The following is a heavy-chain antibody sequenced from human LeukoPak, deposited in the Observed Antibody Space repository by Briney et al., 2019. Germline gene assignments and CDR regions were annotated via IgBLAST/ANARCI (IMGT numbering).Heavy chain of an antibody. CDR2: ITADGTTS. CDR3: AELGITMIGGV. CDR1: GFPFSINA. D-gene: IGHD3-10*02. J-gene: IGHJ6*04. V-gene: IGHV3-23*01. Sequence: GGSLRLSCAASGFPFSINAMTWVRQAPGKGLECVSAITADGTTSYYADSVRGRFTISRDIAKNSLYLQMNSLRAEDTAVYYCAELGITMIGGVWGKGTTVTISS.